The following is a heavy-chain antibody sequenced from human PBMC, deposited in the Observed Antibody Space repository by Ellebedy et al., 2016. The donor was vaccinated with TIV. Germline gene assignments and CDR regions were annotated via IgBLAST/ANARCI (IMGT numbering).Heavy chain of an antibody. D-gene: IGHD5-12*01. CDR2: ISSNGGST. J-gene: IGHJ4*02. CDR1: GFTFSSYA. V-gene: IGHV3-64*01. CDR3: ARDEATGFDY. Sequence: GESLKISCAASGFTFSSYAMHWVRQAPGKGLEYVSAISSNGGSTYYANSVKGRFTISRDNSKNTLYLQMGSLRAEDMAVYYCARDEATGFDYWGQGTLVTVSS.